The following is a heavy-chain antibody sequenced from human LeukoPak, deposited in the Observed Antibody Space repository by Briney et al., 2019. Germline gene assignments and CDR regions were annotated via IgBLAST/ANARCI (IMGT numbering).Heavy chain of an antibody. J-gene: IGHJ4*02. CDR2: ISGSGGST. Sequence: PGGSLRLSCAASGFTFSSYAMSWVRQAPGKELEWVSAISGSGGSTYYADSVKGRFTISRDNSKNTLYLQMNSLRAEDTAVYYCAKVSVRGVPHTGHFDYWGQGTLVTVSS. CDR3: AKVSVRGVPHTGHFDY. CDR1: GFTFSSYA. D-gene: IGHD3-10*01. V-gene: IGHV3-23*01.